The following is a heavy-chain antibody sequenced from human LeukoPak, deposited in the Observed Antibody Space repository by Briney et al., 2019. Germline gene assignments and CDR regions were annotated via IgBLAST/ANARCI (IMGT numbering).Heavy chain of an antibody. CDR1: GASIRSGDYY. V-gene: IGHV4-30-4*01. D-gene: IGHD2-15*01. CDR2: IYDSGST. J-gene: IGHJ3*02. CDR3: ARDCSGGSCYGAFDI. Sequence: SETLSLTCTVSGASIRSGDYYWRRIRQPPGKGLEWIGYIYDSGSTYYNPSLKSRITISVDTSENRFSLKLSSVTATDTAVYYCARDCSGGSCYGAFDIWGQGTMVTVSS.